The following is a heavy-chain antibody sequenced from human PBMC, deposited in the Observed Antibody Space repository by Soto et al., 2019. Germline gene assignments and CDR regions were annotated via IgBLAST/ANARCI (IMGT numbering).Heavy chain of an antibody. Sequence: QVQLVQSGAEVKKPGASVKVSCKVSGYTLTELSMHWVRQAPGKGLEWMGGFDPEDGETIYAQKFKGRVTMTEDTSTDTAYMELSSLRSEDTAVYYCSTADTVLARYGMDVWGQGTTVTVSS. V-gene: IGHV1-24*01. D-gene: IGHD5-18*01. CDR1: GYTLTELS. CDR3: STADTVLARYGMDV. J-gene: IGHJ6*02. CDR2: FDPEDGET.